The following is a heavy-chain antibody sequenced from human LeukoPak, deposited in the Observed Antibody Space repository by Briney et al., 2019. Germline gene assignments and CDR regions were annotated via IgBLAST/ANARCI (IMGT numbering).Heavy chain of an antibody. J-gene: IGHJ6*03. D-gene: IGHD6-13*01. CDR1: GGSISSYY. V-gene: IGHV4-59*01. CDR3: ARASGSSGHYYYYMDV. Sequence: SETLSLTCTVSGGSISSYYWSWIRLPPGKGLEWIGYIYYSGSTNYNPSLKSRVTISVDTSKNQFSLKLSSVAAADTAVYYCARASGSSGHYYYYMDVWGKGTTVTVSS. CDR2: IYYSGST.